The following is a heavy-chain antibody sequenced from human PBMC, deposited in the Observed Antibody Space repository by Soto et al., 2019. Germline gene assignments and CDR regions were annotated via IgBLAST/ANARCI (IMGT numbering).Heavy chain of an antibody. CDR2: ISYDGSNK. V-gene: IGHV3-30*03. Sequence: GGSLRLSCAASGFTFSSYGMHWVRQAPGKGLEWVAVISYDGSNKYYADSVKGRFTISRDNSKNTLYLQMNSLRAEDTAVYYCARDPGYSSSTFEHWGQGTLVTVPS. CDR1: GFTFSSYG. CDR3: ARDPGYSSSTFEH. D-gene: IGHD6-6*01. J-gene: IGHJ4*02.